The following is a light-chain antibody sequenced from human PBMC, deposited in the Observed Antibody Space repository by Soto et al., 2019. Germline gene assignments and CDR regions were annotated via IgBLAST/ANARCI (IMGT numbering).Light chain of an antibody. V-gene: IGKV3-20*01. J-gene: IGKJ1*01. Sequence: DIALTQSPGTLSLSGGERATLXCRASQSVSNKYLAWYQQKPGQAPRLLIYGASNRATGIPDRFSGSGSGTDFTFTISRLETEDFAVYYCQQYGSSGTFGQGTKVDIK. CDR2: GAS. CDR3: QQYGSSGT. CDR1: QSVSNKY.